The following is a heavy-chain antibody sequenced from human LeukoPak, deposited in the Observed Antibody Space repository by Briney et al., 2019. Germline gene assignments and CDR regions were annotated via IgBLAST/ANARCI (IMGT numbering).Heavy chain of an antibody. CDR2: IYTSGST. CDR1: GGSISSYY. J-gene: IGHJ1*01. D-gene: IGHD3-22*01. Sequence: SETLSLTCTVSGGSISSYYWSWIRQPAGKGLEWIGRIYTSGSTNYNPSLKSRVTMSVDTSKNQFSLKLSSVTAADTAVYYCARAKIETYYYDSSGYKMTAGRGAGRYFQHWGQGTLVAVSS. CDR3: ARAKIETYYYDSSGYKMTAGRGAGRYFQH. V-gene: IGHV4-4*07.